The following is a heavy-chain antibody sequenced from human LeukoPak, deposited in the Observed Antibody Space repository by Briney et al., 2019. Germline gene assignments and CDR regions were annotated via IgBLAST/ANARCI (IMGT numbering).Heavy chain of an antibody. CDR2: ISSGSTYI. J-gene: IGHJ4*02. CDR1: GFTFSGYS. Sequence: GGSLRLSCVASGFTFSGYSMNWVRQAPGKGLEWVSSISSGSTYIYYADSVNGRFTISRDNAKNSLYLQMNSLRAEDTAGYYCGRSPTTIGGAGRGLPFNWAKGPLLTVS. V-gene: IGHV3-21*06. CDR3: GRSPTTIGGAGRGLPFN. D-gene: IGHD6-19*01.